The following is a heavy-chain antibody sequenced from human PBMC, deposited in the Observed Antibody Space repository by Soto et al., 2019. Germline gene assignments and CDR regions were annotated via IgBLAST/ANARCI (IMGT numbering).Heavy chain of an antibody. Sequence: GGSLRLSCAASGFTFSSYGMHWVRQAPGKGLEWVAVISYDGSNKYYADSVKGRFTISRDNSKNTLYLQMNSLRAEDTAVYYCAKDGEAYCGGDCYSYYFDYWGQGTLVTVS. CDR3: AKDGEAYCGGDCYSYYFDY. CDR1: GFTFSSYG. CDR2: ISYDGSNK. J-gene: IGHJ4*02. V-gene: IGHV3-30*18. D-gene: IGHD2-21*02.